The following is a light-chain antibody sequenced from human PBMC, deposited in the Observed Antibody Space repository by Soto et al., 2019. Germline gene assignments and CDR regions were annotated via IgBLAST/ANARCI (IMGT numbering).Light chain of an antibody. Sequence: EIVLTQSPATLPLSPGERATLSCRASQSVSSYLAWYQQKPGQAPRLLIYDASNRATGIPARFSGSGSGTDFTLTISSLEPEDFAVYDCQQRSKWPPITFGQGTRLEIK. J-gene: IGKJ5*01. CDR2: DAS. CDR3: QQRSKWPPIT. CDR1: QSVSSY. V-gene: IGKV3-11*01.